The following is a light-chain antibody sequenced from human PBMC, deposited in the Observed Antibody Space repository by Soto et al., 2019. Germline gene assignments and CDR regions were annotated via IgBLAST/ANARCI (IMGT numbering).Light chain of an antibody. CDR1: SSDVGGYNY. Sequence: QSALTQPPSASGSPGQSVTISCTGTSSDVGGYNYVSWYQQHPGKAPKLMIYEVSKRPSGVPDRFSGSKSGNTASLTVSGLQAEDEDDYYCSSYAGSNNFGVVFGGGTKLTVL. CDR3: SSYAGSNNFGVV. V-gene: IGLV2-8*01. J-gene: IGLJ2*01. CDR2: EVS.